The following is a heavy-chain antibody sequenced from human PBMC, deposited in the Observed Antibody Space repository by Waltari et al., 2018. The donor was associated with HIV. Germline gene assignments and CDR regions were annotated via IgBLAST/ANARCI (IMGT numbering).Heavy chain of an antibody. D-gene: IGHD6-19*01. V-gene: IGHV3-30*04. J-gene: IGHJ6*02. CDR3: AKVSNSSGWFDFYFYYGLDV. Sequence: QVQLVESGGGVVQPGRSLRTYCAACGFTFSSYALHCARQDPGKGLEWVAVISYDGRNKYYADSVKGRFTISRDNSKNTLYLQMNSLRAEDTAVYYCAKVSNSSGWFDFYFYYGLDVWGQGTTVTVSS. CDR2: ISYDGRNK. CDR1: GFTFSSYA.